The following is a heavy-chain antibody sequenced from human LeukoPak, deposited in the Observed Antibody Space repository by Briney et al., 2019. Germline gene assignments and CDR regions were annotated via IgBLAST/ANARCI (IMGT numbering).Heavy chain of an antibody. V-gene: IGHV3-33*01. Sequence: GGSLRLSCVASGFTFSNYGMHWVRQAPGKGLEWVAVVWHDGNNKYYADSVKGRFTISRDNSKNTLYLQMNSLRAEDTAVYYCARAVGPFDYWGQGTLVTVSS. J-gene: IGHJ4*02. CDR1: GFTFSNYG. CDR2: VWHDGNNK. CDR3: ARAVGPFDY.